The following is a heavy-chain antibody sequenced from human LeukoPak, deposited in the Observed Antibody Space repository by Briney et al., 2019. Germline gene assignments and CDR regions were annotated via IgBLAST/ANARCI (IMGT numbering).Heavy chain of an antibody. V-gene: IGHV3-30*13. CDR1: GFTFSSYV. CDR2: VSYDGSNE. CDR3: ARVMTYCDDDCYSYNDY. Sequence: PGGSLRLSCAASGFTFSSYVMHWVRQAPGKGLEWVALVSYDGSNEYYADCVKGRFTISRDNSKNRLYLQMDSLRAEDTAVYYCARVMTYCDDDCYSYNDYWGQGTLVTVSS. J-gene: IGHJ4*02. D-gene: IGHD2-21*02.